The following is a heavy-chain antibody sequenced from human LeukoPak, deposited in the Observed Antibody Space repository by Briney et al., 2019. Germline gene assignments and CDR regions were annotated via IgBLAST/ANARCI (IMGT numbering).Heavy chain of an antibody. D-gene: IGHD6-19*01. V-gene: IGHV3-30*02. J-gene: IGHJ4*02. CDR2: IRYDGSNK. CDR3: AKEADSSGYVDY. CDR1: GFTFSSYG. Sequence: GGSLRLSCAASGFTFSSYGMHWVRQAPGKGLEWVAFIRYDGSNKYYADSVKGRITISRDNSKNTLYLQMNSLRAEDTAVYYCAKEADSSGYVDYWGQGTLVTVSS.